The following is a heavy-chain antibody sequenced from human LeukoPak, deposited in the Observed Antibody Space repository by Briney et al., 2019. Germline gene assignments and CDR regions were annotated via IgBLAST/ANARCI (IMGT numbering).Heavy chain of an antibody. Sequence: GASVKVSCKASGYTFTSYGISWVRQAPGQGLEWMGIINPSGGSTSYAQKFQGRVTITADESTSTAYMELSSLRSEDTAVYYCARAVDYYGSGSSKNYYYGMDVWGQGTTVTVSS. CDR1: GYTFTSYG. CDR3: ARAVDYYGSGSSKNYYYGMDV. CDR2: INPSGGST. V-gene: IGHV1-46*01. D-gene: IGHD3-10*01. J-gene: IGHJ6*02.